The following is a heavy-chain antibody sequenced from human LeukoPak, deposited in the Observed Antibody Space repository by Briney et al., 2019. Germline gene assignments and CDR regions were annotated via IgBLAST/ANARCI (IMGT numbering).Heavy chain of an antibody. CDR1: GYTFTSYV. V-gene: IGHV1-18*01. J-gene: IGHJ4*02. Sequence: ASVKVSCKASGYTFTSYVISWGRQAPGQGLEWMGWISAYNGNTNYAQKLQGRVTMTTDTSTSTAYMELRSLRSDDTAVYYCARDLVVWGSGSYFSPPQDYWGQGTLVTVSS. CDR2: ISAYNGNT. D-gene: IGHD3-10*01. CDR3: ARDLVVWGSGSYFSPPQDY.